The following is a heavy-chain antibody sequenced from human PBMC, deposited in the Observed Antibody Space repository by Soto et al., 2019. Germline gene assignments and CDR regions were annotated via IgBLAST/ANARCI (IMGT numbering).Heavy chain of an antibody. J-gene: IGHJ5*02. Sequence: PGGSLRLSCAASGFTFSSYAMHWVRQAPGEGLEWVAVVWSDGSNKYYADSVKDRFTVSRDNSKNTLFLQMDNLRDEDTAVYYCARDFAVRQPPTWFDPWGQGTLVTVSS. V-gene: IGHV3-33*08. CDR1: GFTFSSYA. D-gene: IGHD1-1*01. CDR3: ARDFAVRQPPTWFDP. CDR2: VWSDGSNK.